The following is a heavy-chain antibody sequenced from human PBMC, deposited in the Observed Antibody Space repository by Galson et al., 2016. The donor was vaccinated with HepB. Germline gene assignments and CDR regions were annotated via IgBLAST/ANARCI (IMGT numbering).Heavy chain of an antibody. CDR3: ARVYYDRGGYSHFDQ. J-gene: IGHJ4*02. CDR1: GFTFNKYA. CDR2: ISSGSQTI. Sequence: SLRLSCAASGFTFNKYAMNWVRQAPGKGLECVSYISSGSQTIYYADSVKGRFTISRDNANNSLYLQMDSLRDDDTAVYYCARVYYDRGGYSHFDQWGQGTLVTVSS. V-gene: IGHV3-48*02. D-gene: IGHD3-22*01.